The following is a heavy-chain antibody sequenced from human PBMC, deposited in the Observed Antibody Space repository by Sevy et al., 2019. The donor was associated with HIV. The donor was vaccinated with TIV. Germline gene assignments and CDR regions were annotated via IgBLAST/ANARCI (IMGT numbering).Heavy chain of an antibody. D-gene: IGHD3-22*01. CDR2: ISYDGSNK. J-gene: IGHJ4*02. Sequence: GGSLRLSCAASGFTFSSYAMHWVRQAPGKGLEWVAVISYDGSNKYYADSVKGRFTISRDNSKNTLYLQMNSLRAEDTAVYYSARDQYYDSSGSPYFDYWGQGTLVTVSS. CDR1: GFTFSSYA. V-gene: IGHV3-30-3*01. CDR3: ARDQYYDSSGSPYFDY.